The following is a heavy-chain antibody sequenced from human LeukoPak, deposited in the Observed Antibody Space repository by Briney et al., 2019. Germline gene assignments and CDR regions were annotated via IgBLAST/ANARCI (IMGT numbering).Heavy chain of an antibody. CDR2: IHYSGST. V-gene: IGHV4-59*01. D-gene: IGHD6-19*01. J-gene: IGHJ5*02. Sequence: PLETLYLTCTVSVGSLSVYYWSWIRQPPGQGLEWIGYIHYSGSTNYNPSLKSRVTISLDMSKNQFSLKLNSVTAADTAVYYCAREGQWLPDWFDPWGQGTLVTVSS. CDR1: VGSLSVYY. CDR3: AREGQWLPDWFDP.